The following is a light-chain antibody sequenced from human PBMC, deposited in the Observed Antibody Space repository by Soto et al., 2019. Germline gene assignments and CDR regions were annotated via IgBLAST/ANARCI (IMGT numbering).Light chain of an antibody. Sequence: ENVLTQSPGTLSFSPVERTTLXQRARQSVSSSYLAWYQQRPGQAPRLLIYGASIRATGIPDRFSGSGSGTDFTLTISRLEPEDFAVYYCQQYGSSGTFGQGTKVDIK. V-gene: IGKV3-20*01. CDR2: GAS. CDR1: QSVSSSY. J-gene: IGKJ1*01. CDR3: QQYGSSGT.